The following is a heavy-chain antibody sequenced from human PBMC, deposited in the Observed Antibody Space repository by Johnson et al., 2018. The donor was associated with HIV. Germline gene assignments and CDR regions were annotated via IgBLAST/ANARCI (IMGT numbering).Heavy chain of an antibody. CDR2: IGTAGNT. J-gene: IGHJ3*02. CDR3: ARVSSGGAFDI. CDR1: GFTFSSYD. Sequence: MLLVESGGGLVQPGGSLRLSCAASGFTFSSYDMHWVRQATGKGLEWVSDIGTAGNTYYPGSVKGRFTISRENAKNSLYLQMNSLRAGDTAVYYCARVSSGGAFDIWGQGTMVTVSS. D-gene: IGHD3-22*01. V-gene: IGHV3-13*01.